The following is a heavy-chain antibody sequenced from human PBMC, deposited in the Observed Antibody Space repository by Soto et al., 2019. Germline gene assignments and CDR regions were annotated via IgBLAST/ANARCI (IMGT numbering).Heavy chain of an antibody. D-gene: IGHD2-21*02. Sequence: EVQLVASGGGVVRPGGSLRLSVAASGVTFDDYGMSWVSHAPVYVLECVSGINWDGVSTGYADTVQGRFTISRDNAKNSLSLQMNSLRAEDTALYHCARDGLVTRGPIDFDYWGQGTLVTVSS. CDR2: INWDGVST. V-gene: IGHV3-20*02. CDR3: ARDGLVTRGPIDFDY. J-gene: IGHJ4*02. CDR1: GVTFDDYG.